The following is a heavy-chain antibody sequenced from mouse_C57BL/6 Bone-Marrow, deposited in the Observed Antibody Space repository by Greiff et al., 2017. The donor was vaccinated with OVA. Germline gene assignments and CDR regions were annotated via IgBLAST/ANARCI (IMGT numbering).Heavy chain of an antibody. Sequence: QVQLKQSGAELAKPGASVTLSCKASGYTFTSYWMHWVHQRPGPGLEWIGYINPSSGYTKYNQTFKDKATLTADKSSSTAYVQLSSLTYEDSAVEYCAGTEYLYMDYWGQGTSVTVSS. CDR1: GYTFTSYW. V-gene: IGHV1-7*01. CDR2: INPSSGYT. J-gene: IGHJ4*01. D-gene: IGHD5-2*01. CDR3: AGTEYLYMDY.